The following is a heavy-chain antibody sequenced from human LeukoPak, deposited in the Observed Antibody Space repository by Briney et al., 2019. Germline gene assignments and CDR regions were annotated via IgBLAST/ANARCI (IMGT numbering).Heavy chain of an antibody. D-gene: IGHD2-8*01. V-gene: IGHV1-2*02. CDR3: ARLYCTNGVCNY. Sequence: ASVKVSCKASGYTFTGYYMHWVRQAPGQGLEWMGWINPNSAGTNYAQKFQGRVTMTRDTSISTAYMELSRLRSDDTAVYYCARLYCTNGVCNYWGQGTLVTVSS. CDR2: INPNSAGT. J-gene: IGHJ4*02. CDR1: GYTFTGYY.